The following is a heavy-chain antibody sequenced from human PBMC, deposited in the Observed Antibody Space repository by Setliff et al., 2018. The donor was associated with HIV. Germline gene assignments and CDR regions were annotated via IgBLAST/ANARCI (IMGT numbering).Heavy chain of an antibody. Sequence: SETLSLTCTVSGGSISSSSYYWGWIRQPPGKGREWIGSIYYSGSTYYNPSLKSRVTISADTSKNQFSLKLNSVTAADTAVYYCARAGDSSGYPTNRERDAFDIWGQGTMVTVSS. CDR2: IYYSGST. CDR3: ARAGDSSGYPTNRERDAFDI. J-gene: IGHJ3*02. V-gene: IGHV4-39*07. D-gene: IGHD3-22*01. CDR1: GGSISSSSYY.